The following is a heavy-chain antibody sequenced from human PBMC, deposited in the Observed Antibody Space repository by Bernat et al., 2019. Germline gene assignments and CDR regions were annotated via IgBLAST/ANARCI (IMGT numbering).Heavy chain of an antibody. D-gene: IGHD2-15*01. CDR3: TSDTGSRGGLHDY. J-gene: IGHJ4*02. CDR1: GFAFKYAW. CDR2: IKSENDGGTT. Sequence: EVQLVEAGGALVEPGGSLRVSCEASGFAFKYAWVSWVRQAPGKGLQWVARIKSENDGGTTDYAASVYGRFTISRDDSRNMLYLQMNSLKPEDTGVYYCTSDTGSRGGLHDYWGQGTLVTVSS. V-gene: IGHV3-15*02.